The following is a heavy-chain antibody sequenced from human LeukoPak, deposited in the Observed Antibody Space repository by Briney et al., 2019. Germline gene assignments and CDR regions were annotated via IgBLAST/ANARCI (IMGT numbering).Heavy chain of an antibody. CDR2: ISSSSSTI. V-gene: IGHV3-48*04. Sequence: GGSLRLSCAASGFTFSSYSMNWVRQAPGKGLEWVSYISSSSSTIFYADSVKGRFTISRDNAKNSLYLQMNSLRAEDTAVYCCAGGYSYANRIDYWGQGTLVTVSS. CDR3: AGGYSYANRIDY. CDR1: GFTFSSYS. J-gene: IGHJ4*02. D-gene: IGHD5-18*01.